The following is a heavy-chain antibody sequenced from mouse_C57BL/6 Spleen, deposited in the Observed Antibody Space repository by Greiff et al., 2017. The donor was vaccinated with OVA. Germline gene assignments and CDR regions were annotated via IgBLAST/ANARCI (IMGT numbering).Heavy chain of an antibody. D-gene: IGHD1-1*01. V-gene: IGHV14-3*01. CDR1: GFNIKNTY. CDR3: ASDYGSSYDYFDY. J-gene: IGHJ2*01. CDR2: IAPANGNT. Sequence: VQLQHSVAELVRPGASVKLSCTASGFNIKNTYMHWVKQRPEQGLEWIGRIAPANGNTKYAPKFQGKATIPADTSSNTAYLQLSSLTSEDTAIYYWASDYGSSYDYFDYWGQGTTLTVSS.